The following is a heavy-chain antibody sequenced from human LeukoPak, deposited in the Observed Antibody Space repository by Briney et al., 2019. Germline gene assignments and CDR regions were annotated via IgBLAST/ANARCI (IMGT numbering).Heavy chain of an antibody. CDR2: VYYSGTT. J-gene: IGHJ4*02. D-gene: IGHD6-19*01. CDR1: GGLIPISTYY. Sequence: NPSETLSLTCTVSGGLIPISTYYWGWIRQPPGKGLKGIGSVYYSGTTKYNPSLKSRVTISVDTLKNKFSLKLISVTAADTAVYYCARGTLYSGWSYYFDSWGQGTLVPVSS. V-gene: IGHV4-39*07. CDR3: ARGTLYSGWSYYFDS.